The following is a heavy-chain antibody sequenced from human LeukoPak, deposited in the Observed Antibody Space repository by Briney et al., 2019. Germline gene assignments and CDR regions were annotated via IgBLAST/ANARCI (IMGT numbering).Heavy chain of an antibody. D-gene: IGHD4/OR15-4a*01. J-gene: IGHJ4*02. V-gene: IGHV1-2*02. Sequence: EASVKVSCKTSGYSFTVHYLHWLRQAPGQGLEWMGWIKPDSGATTFAQNFQGRVTMTSDTSINTAYMELSSLTSDDTAMYYCARDHDYGPDYWGQGPWSPSPQ. CDR1: GYSFTVHY. CDR2: IKPDSGAT. CDR3: ARDHDYGPDY.